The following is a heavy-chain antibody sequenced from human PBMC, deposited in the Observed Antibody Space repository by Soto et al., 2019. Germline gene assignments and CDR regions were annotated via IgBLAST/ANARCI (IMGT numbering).Heavy chain of an antibody. D-gene: IGHD2-21*02. CDR1: GFSLSNARMG. CDR3: ARIVVTAPIGYYYYGMDV. V-gene: IGHV2-26*01. CDR2: IFSNDEK. Sequence: QVTLKESGPVLVKPTETLTLTCTVSGFSLSNARMGVSWIRQPPGKALEWLAHIFSNDEKSYSTSLKNRLTTPKDTSKSQVVLTMTTMDPVDTATYYCARIVVTAPIGYYYYGMDVWGPGTTVTVSS. J-gene: IGHJ6*02.